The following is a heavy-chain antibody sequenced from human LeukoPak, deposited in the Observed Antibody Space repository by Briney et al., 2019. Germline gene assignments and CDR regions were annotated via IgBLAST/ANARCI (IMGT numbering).Heavy chain of an antibody. J-gene: IGHJ4*02. Sequence: GGSLRLSCAASGFTFSSYAMSWVRQAPGKGLEWVSAISGSGGSTYYADSVKGRFTISRDNSKNTLYLQMNSLRAEDTAVYYCANALDPAVYYYDSSGFDYWGQGTLVTVSS. D-gene: IGHD3-22*01. CDR2: ISGSGGST. CDR3: ANALDPAVYYYDSSGFDY. CDR1: GFTFSSYA. V-gene: IGHV3-23*01.